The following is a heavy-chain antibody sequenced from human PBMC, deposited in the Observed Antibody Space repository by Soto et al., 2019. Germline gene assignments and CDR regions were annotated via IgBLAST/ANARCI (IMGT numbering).Heavy chain of an antibody. CDR1: GGSISSSNW. V-gene: IGHV4-4*02. D-gene: IGHD3-10*01. Sequence: QVQLQESGPGLVKPSGTLSLTCAVSGGSISSSNWWSWVRQSPGKGLEWIGEIYHSGSTNYNPSLKSRVTLSVDKSKNQFSLKLSSVTAADTAVYYCARWVRGVMAARGMDVWGQGTTVTVSS. CDR2: IYHSGST. CDR3: ARWVRGVMAARGMDV. J-gene: IGHJ6*02.